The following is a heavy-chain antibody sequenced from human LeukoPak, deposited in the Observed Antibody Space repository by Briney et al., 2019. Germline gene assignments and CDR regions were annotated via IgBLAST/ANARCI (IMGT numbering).Heavy chain of an antibody. J-gene: IGHJ4*02. V-gene: IGHV3-7*01. CDR1: GFTFRSYW. CDR2: INQDESEK. CDR3: ARVWRDGYSGYGGFT. D-gene: IGHD5-12*01. Sequence: GGSLRLSCAASGFTFRSYWMSWVRQAPGKGLEWVANINQDESEKYYLDSVKGRFTISRDNVKNSVYLQMNSLRAEDTAVYYCARVWRDGYSGYGGFTWGQGTLVTVSS.